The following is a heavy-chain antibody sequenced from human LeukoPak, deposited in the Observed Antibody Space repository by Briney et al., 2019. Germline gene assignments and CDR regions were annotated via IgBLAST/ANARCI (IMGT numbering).Heavy chain of an antibody. CDR2: VSPDGSTT. J-gene: IGHJ4*02. CDR1: GFTFSTYW. Sequence: GGSLRLSCAASGFTFSTYWMHWVRHTPGKGLVWVSRVSPDGSTTYYADSVKGRFTISRDNAKNTLYLQMNSLRAEDTAVYYCAKYYNSVTYSLDYGGQGTLVTVS. V-gene: IGHV3-74*01. CDR3: AKYYNSVTYSLDY. D-gene: IGHD3-10*01.